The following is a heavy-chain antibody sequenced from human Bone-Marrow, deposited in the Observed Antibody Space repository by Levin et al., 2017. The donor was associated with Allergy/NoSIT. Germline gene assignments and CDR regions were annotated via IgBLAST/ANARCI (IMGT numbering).Heavy chain of an antibody. V-gene: IGHV3-9*01. D-gene: IGHD6-13*01. J-gene: IGHJ4*02. CDR2: ISWNSGSI. CDR3: AKSPQEQLAPSVFDY. Sequence: PGGSLRLSCAASGFTFDDYAMHWVRQAPGKGLEWVSGISWNSGSIGYADSVKGRFTISRDNAKNSLYLQMNSLRAEDTALYYCAKSPQEQLAPSVFDYWGQGTLVTVSS. CDR1: GFTFDDYA.